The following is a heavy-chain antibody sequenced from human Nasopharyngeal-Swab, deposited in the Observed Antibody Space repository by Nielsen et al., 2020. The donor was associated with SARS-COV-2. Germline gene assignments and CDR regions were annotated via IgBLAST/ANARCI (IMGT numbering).Heavy chain of an antibody. D-gene: IGHD2-21*01. Sequence: LRLSCTVSGGSISSGDYYWSWIRQPPGKGLEWIGYIYYSGSTHYNPSLKSRVTISVDTSKNQFSLKLSSVTAADTAVYYCLGGDGDYWGQGTLVTVSS. CDR2: IYYSGST. CDR3: LGGDGDY. J-gene: IGHJ4*02. V-gene: IGHV4-30-4*03. CDR1: GGSISSGDYY.